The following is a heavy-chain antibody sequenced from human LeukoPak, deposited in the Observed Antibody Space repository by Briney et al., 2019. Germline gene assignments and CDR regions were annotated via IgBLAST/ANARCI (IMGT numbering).Heavy chain of an antibody. Sequence: GGSLRLSCAASGFTFSSYGMHWVRQAPGKGLEWVAVIWYDGSNKYYADSVKGRFTISRDNSKNTLYLQMNSLRAEGTAVYYCAKDGSLKAITYMDVWGKGTTVTVSS. CDR2: IWYDGSNK. CDR1: GFTFSSYG. CDR3: AKDGSLKAITYMDV. J-gene: IGHJ6*03. D-gene: IGHD1-26*01. V-gene: IGHV3-33*06.